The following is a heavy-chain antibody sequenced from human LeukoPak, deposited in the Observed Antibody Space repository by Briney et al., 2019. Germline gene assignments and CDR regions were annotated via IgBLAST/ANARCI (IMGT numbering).Heavy chain of an antibody. CDR2: MYYTGAA. D-gene: IGHD6-13*01. V-gene: IGHV4-61*08. CDR3: ARQETAIAAAGITI. Sequence: SETLSLTCTVSGGSISSGDYYWSWIRQPPGKGLEWIGYMYYTGAANYNPSLKSRVTISVDTSKNQFSLKLSSVTAADTAVYYCARQETAIAAAGITIWGQGTLVTVSS. J-gene: IGHJ4*02. CDR1: GGSISSGDYY.